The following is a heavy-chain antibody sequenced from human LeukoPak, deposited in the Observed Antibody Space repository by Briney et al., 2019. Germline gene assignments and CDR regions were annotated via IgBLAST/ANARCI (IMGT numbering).Heavy chain of an antibody. V-gene: IGHV4-39*01. Sequence: SETLSLTCTVSGGSISGSCCYWGWIRQTPGKDLEWIGSTSYSGSTHYNPSFKGRVTVSVDTSKNQFFLNLSSVTAADTAVYYCSRTTGDSAIIAAHWGQGTLVTVSS. CDR2: TSYSGST. D-gene: IGHD3-16*01. CDR3: SRTTGDSAIIAAH. J-gene: IGHJ4*02. CDR1: GGSISGSCCY.